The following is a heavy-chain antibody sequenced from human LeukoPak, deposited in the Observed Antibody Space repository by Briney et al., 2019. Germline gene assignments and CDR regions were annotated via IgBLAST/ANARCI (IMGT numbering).Heavy chain of an antibody. V-gene: IGHV4-59*01. J-gene: IGHJ4*02. CDR2: IYYSGST. CDR3: ARGDYYDSNGYDSDIPFDY. CDR1: GGSISSYY. D-gene: IGHD3-22*01. Sequence: PSETLSLTCTVSGGSISSYYWSWILQPPGRGLEWLGYIYYSGSTNYNPSLKSRVTISVDTSKNQFSLKLSSVTAADTAVYYCARGDYYDSNGYDSDIPFDYWGQGTLVTVSS.